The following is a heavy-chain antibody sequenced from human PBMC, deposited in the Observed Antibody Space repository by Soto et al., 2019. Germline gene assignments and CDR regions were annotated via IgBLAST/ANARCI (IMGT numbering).Heavy chain of an antibody. CDR3: AKHSRRADSQYASSDYFDY. CDR2: SSGSGGST. CDR1: GCTFSRYA. J-gene: IGHJ4*02. V-gene: IGHV3-23*01. Sequence: PGGSLRLSCAASGCTFSRYAMSWVRQAQGKGLEWVSASSGSGGSTYYADFGKGRFTISRDNSKNTLYLQMNSLRAGDTALYYCAKHSRRADSQYASSDYFDYWGQGTMGTVAS. D-gene: IGHD3-22*01.